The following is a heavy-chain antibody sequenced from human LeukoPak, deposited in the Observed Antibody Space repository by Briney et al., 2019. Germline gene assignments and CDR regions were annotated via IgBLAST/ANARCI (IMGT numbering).Heavy chain of an antibody. J-gene: IGHJ4*02. D-gene: IGHD4-17*01. V-gene: IGHV3-7*01. CDR1: GFGFSSYW. CDR2: INQDGTTK. Sequence: GGSLRLSCAASGFGFSSYWMSWVRHNPGKGLEWVANINQDGTTKYYRDFAKGRFTISRDNAKNSLYLQMNSLRAEDTGVYYCARDRLSGEYEDYWGQGTVVTVSS. CDR3: ARDRLSGEYEDY.